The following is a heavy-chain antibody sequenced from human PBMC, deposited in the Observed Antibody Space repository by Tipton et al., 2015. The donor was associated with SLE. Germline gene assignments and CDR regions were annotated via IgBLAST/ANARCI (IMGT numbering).Heavy chain of an antibody. CDR2: INHSGST. CDR3: ARDHSNVADL. D-gene: IGHD2/OR15-2a*01. CDR1: GGSFSGYY. V-gene: IGHV4-34*01. Sequence: TLSLTCAVYGGSFSGYYWSWIRQPPGKGLEWIGEINHSGSTNYNPSLKSRVTISVDTSKNQFSLKLSSVTAADTAVYYCARDHSNVADLWGRGTLVTVSS. J-gene: IGHJ2*01.